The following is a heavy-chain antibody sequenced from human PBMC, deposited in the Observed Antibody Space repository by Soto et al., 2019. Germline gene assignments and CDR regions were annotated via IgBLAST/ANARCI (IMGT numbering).Heavy chain of an antibody. CDR1: GYTITSYG. Sequence: ASVKLSCKTSGYTITSYGISWVRQDTEQGLEWMGWISAYNGNTNYAQKLQGRVTMTTDTSTSTAYMELRSLRSDDTAVYYCARVYCSSTSCYAIHWFDPWGQGTLVTVSS. D-gene: IGHD2-2*01. CDR3: ARVYCSSTSCYAIHWFDP. CDR2: ISAYNGNT. J-gene: IGHJ5*02. V-gene: IGHV1-18*01.